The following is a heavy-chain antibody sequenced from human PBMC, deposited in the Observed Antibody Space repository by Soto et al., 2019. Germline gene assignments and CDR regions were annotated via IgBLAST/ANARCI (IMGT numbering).Heavy chain of an antibody. V-gene: IGHV4-59*01. D-gene: IGHD5-12*01. CDR3: ARRASYMDV. J-gene: IGHJ6*03. Sequence: SETLSLTCSVSGGSISSYYWSWIRQPPGKGLEWIGYIYNSGSTNYNPSLKSRVTISVDTSKKQFSLKLNSVSAADTAVYYCARRASYMDVWGKGTTVTVSS. CDR1: GGSISSYY. CDR2: IYNSGST.